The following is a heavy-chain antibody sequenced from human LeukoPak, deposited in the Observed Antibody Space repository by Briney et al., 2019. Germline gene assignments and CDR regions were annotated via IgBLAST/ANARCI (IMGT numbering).Heavy chain of an antibody. Sequence: PSQTLSLTCTVSGGSISSGGYSWGWIRQHPGKGLEWIEYMYYSGSTYYNRSLESQVTKAVDTTKNQFSLKVSSVTAADTAVYYCARFIVVVPAAIRRYYFDYWGQGTLVTVSS. CDR1: GGSISSGGYS. J-gene: IGHJ4*02. CDR2: MYYSGST. D-gene: IGHD2-2*02. CDR3: ARFIVVVPAAIRRYYFDY. V-gene: IGHV4-31*01.